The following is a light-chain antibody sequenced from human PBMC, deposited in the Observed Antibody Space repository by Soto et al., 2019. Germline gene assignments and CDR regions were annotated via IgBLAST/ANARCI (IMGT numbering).Light chain of an antibody. J-gene: IGKJ1*01. CDR1: QSVSSN. V-gene: IGKV3-11*01. CDR2: DTS. Sequence: EIVMTQSPATLSVSPGERATLSCRASQSVSSNLAWYQQKPGQAPRLLIYDTSTRATGVPTRFSGSRSGAEFTLTISSLEPEDFAVYYCQQRSNWPRTFGQGTKVDIK. CDR3: QQRSNWPRT.